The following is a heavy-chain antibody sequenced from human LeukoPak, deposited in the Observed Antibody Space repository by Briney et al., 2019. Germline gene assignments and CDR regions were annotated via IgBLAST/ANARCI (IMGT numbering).Heavy chain of an antibody. CDR2: IKEDGREK. V-gene: IGHV3-7*01. Sequence: GGSLRLSCATSGFTFSSSWMSWVRQAPGKGLECVANIKEDGREKYYVDSVKGRFTISRDNAKNSLYLQMSSLRAEDTAVYYCAVLHYYAMDVWGQGTTVTVSS. D-gene: IGHD2-8*01. J-gene: IGHJ6*02. CDR3: AVLHYYAMDV. CDR1: GFTFSSSW.